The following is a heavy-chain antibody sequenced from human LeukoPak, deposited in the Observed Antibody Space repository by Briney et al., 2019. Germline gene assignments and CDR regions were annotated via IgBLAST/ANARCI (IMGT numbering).Heavy chain of an antibody. CDR2: ISGGGDST. D-gene: IGHD5-18*01. Sequence: GGSLRLSCAASGFTFSSYAMSWVRQAPGKGLEWVSAISGGGDSTYYADSVKGRFTISRDNSKNTLYLQMNSLRAEDTATYYCAKGTYYNTAMANFDYWGQGTLVTVSS. J-gene: IGHJ4*02. V-gene: IGHV3-23*01. CDR1: GFTFSSYA. CDR3: AKGTYYNTAMANFDY.